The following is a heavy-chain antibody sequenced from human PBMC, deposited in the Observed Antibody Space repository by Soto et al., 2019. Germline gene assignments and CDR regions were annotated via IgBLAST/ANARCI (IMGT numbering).Heavy chain of an antibody. J-gene: IGHJ6*02. CDR2: IYYSGST. CDR3: ARLVVVPHCSGGSCYSYYYGMDV. D-gene: IGHD2-15*01. Sequence: QVQLQESGPGLVKPSETLSLTCTVSGGSISSYYWSWIRQPPGKGLEWIGYIYYSGSTNYNPSLKRRVTISVDTSKNQFSLKRSSVTAADTAVYYCARLVVVPHCSGGSCYSYYYGMDVWGQGTTVTVSS. CDR1: GGSISSYY. V-gene: IGHV4-59*01.